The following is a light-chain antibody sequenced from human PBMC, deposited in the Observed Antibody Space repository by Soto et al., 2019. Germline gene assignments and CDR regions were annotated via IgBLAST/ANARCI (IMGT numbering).Light chain of an antibody. CDR1: QSVSSY. V-gene: IGKV3-11*01. CDR2: DAS. J-gene: IGKJ4*01. CDR3: QQRSNWPLT. Sequence: EIVLTQSPATLSLSPGERATLSCRASQSVSSYLAWYQQKPGQAPRLLIYDASNRATGIPARFSGSGPGKDFTLTISSLEPEDVAVYYCQQRSNWPLTFGGGTKVDIK.